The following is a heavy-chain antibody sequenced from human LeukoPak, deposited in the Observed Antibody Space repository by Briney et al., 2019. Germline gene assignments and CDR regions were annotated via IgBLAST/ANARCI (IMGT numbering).Heavy chain of an antibody. CDR3: AREGDYGDSPDAFDI. V-gene: IGHV3-7*01. Sequence: GGSLRLSCAASGFTFSSYWMSWVHQAPGKGLEWVANIKQDGSEKYYVDSVKGRFTISRDNAKNSLYLQMNSLRAEDTAVYYCAREGDYGDSPDAFDIWGQGTMVTVSS. CDR2: IKQDGSEK. D-gene: IGHD4-17*01. J-gene: IGHJ3*02. CDR1: GFTFSSYW.